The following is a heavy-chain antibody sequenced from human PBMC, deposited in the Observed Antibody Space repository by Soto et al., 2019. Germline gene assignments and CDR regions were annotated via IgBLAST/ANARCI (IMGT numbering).Heavy chain of an antibody. D-gene: IGHD5-12*01. CDR3: ARQGSGYDFDPEVDY. V-gene: IGHV4-59*08. CDR1: GGSISSYY. Sequence: PSETLSLTCTVSGGSISSYYWSWIRQPPGKGLEWIGYIYYSGSTNYNPSLKSRVTISVDTSKNQFSLKLSSVTAADTAVYYCARQGSGYDFDPEVDYWGQGTLVTVSS. J-gene: IGHJ4*02. CDR2: IYYSGST.